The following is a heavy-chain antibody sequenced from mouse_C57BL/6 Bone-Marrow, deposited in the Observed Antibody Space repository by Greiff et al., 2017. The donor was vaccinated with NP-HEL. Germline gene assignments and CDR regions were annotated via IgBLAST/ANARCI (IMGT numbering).Heavy chain of an antibody. D-gene: IGHD2-3*01. CDR3: ARRNYDGYLFDY. CDR2: IDPNSGGT. Sequence: QVQLQQPGAELVKPGASVKLSCKASGYTFTSYWMHWVKQRPGRGLEWIGRIDPNSGGTKYNEKFKSEATLTVDKPSSTAYMQLSSLTSEDSAVYYCARRNYDGYLFDYWGQGTTLTVSS. J-gene: IGHJ2*01. CDR1: GYTFTSYW. V-gene: IGHV1-72*01.